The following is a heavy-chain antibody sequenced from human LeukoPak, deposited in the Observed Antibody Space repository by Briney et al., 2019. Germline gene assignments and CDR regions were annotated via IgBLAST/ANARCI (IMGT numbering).Heavy chain of an antibody. V-gene: IGHV1-18*01. D-gene: IGHD6-19*01. CDR1: GYTFTSYG. CDR2: ISAYNGNT. Sequence: RASVKVSCKASGYTFTSYGISWVRQAPGQGLEWMGWISAYNGNTNYAQKLQGRVTMTTDTSTSTAYMELSSLRSEDTAVYYCARAIRSGWLTNSYYYYMDVWGKGTTVTVSS. CDR3: ARAIRSGWLTNSYYYYMDV. J-gene: IGHJ6*03.